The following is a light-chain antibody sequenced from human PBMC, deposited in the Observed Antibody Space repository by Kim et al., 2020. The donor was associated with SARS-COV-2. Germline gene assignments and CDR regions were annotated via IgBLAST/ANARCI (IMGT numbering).Light chain of an antibody. Sequence: SASGGDRVTITCRASQSIATYLNWYQWKPGKAPNLLIFETSNLQSGVPSRFSGSVSGTDFTLTIINLQPEDFATYYCQQTYRNPPTFGRGTKVEI. V-gene: IGKV1-39*01. J-gene: IGKJ4*02. CDR3: QQTYRNPPT. CDR2: ETS. CDR1: QSIATY.